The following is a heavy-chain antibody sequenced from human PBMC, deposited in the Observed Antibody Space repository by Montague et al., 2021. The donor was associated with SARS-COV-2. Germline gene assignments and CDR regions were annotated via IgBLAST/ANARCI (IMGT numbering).Heavy chain of an antibody. Sequence: SETLSLTCSVSSGSIISSGYYWGWIRQPPGKELEWIGNIYYSGTTXYXXXXQXRGTISVDTSKNHLSLRLSSVTAADTAVYFCARGMIRGVTTPFDYWGQGSQVTASS. D-gene: IGHD3-10*01. CDR2: IYYSGTT. CDR1: SGSIISSGYY. V-gene: IGHV4-39*02. J-gene: IGHJ4*02. CDR3: ARGMIRGVTTPFDY.